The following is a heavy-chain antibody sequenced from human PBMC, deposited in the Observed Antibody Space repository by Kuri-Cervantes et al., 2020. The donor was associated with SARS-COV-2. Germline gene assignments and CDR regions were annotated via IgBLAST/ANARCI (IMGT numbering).Heavy chain of an antibody. CDR3: ARSGPGAISGEDGAFDI. Sequence: SVKVSCKASGVSFDYRFLHWVRQAPGQALEWMGWITPFNGNTNYAQRFQDRVTITRDRSMSTAYMELSSLRFEDTAMYYCARSGPGAISGEDGAFDIWGQGTMVTVSS. CDR2: ITPFNGNT. V-gene: IGHV1-45*02. D-gene: IGHD1-14*01. J-gene: IGHJ3*02. CDR1: GVSFDYRF.